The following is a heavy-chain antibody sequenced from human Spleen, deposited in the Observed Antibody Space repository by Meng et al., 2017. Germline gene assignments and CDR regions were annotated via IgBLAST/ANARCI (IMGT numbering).Heavy chain of an antibody. J-gene: IGHJ4*02. V-gene: IGHV4-34*01. CDR2: INHSGST. Sequence: QGQLKPWGVGLLKPSETLSLTCVVSGGSFSDYYWSWIRQPPGKGLEWIGEINHSGSTNYNPSLESRATISVDTSQNNLSLKLRSVTAADSAVYYCARGPTTMAHDFDYWGQGTLVTVSS. CDR3: ARGPTTMAHDFDY. D-gene: IGHD4-11*01. CDR1: GGSFSDYY.